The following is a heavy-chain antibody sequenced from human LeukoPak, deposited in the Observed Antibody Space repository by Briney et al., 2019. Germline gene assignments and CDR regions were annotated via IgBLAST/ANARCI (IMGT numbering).Heavy chain of an antibody. CDR2: ISRSGGTT. V-gene: IGHV3-23*01. CDR1: GFTFSSYD. J-gene: IGHJ4*02. CDR3: AKRGATIGGNDY. Sequence: GGSLRLSCAAPGFTFSSYDMTWVRQTPGKGLEWVALISRSGGTTYYADSVKGRFTISRDNSKNTLYLQMNSLRAEDTAVYYCAKRGATIGGNDYWGQGTLVTVSS. D-gene: IGHD1-26*01.